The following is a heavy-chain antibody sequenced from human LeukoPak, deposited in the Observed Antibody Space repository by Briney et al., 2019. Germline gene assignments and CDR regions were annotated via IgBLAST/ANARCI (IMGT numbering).Heavy chain of an antibody. Sequence: PGGSLRLSCAASGFTFSSYWMHWVRQAPGKGLVWVSRINSDGSSTSYADSVKGRFTISRDNAKNTLYLQVNSLRAEDTAVYYCARDRGSGWYYFDYWGQGTLVTVSS. V-gene: IGHV3-74*01. CDR2: INSDGSST. D-gene: IGHD6-19*01. CDR1: GFTFSSYW. J-gene: IGHJ4*02. CDR3: ARDRGSGWYYFDY.